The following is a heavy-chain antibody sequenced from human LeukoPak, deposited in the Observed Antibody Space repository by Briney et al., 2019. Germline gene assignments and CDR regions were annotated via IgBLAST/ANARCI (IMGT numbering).Heavy chain of an antibody. CDR1: GYTFTGYY. D-gene: IGHD5-12*01. V-gene: IGHV1-2*02. CDR3: ARRGDIVATDFDY. Sequence: ASVKVSCKASGYTFTGYYMHWVRQAPGQGLEWMGWINPNSGGTNYAQKFQGMVTMTRDTSISTAYMELSRLRSDDTAVYYCARRGDIVATDFDYWGQGTLVTVSS. J-gene: IGHJ4*02. CDR2: INPNSGGT.